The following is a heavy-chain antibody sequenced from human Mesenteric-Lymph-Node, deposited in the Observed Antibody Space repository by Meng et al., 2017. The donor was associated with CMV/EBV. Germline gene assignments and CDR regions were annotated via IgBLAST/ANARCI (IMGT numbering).Heavy chain of an antibody. CDR2: IYYSGSN. CDR1: GGSFSSSSYC. CDR3: AGLIPYYYDSSCYSPEGYFDY. D-gene: IGHD3-22*01. J-gene: IGHJ4*02. V-gene: IGHV4-39*01. Sequence: SDTLSLTCTVPGGSFSSSSYCWCWIRQPPGKGLEWIGSIYYSGSNYSNPSLSSRVTISVDTSKHQDSLKLSSVTAAHTAVYYCAGLIPYYYDSSCYSPEGYFDYWGQGTMVTVSS.